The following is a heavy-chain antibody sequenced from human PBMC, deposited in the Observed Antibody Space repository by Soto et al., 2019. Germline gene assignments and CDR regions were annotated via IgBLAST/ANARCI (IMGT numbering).Heavy chain of an antibody. CDR1: GFTFSSFG. CDR2: VSYDGSNA. Sequence: PGGSLRLSCAASGFTFSSFGMNWVRQAPGKGLEWVADVSYDGSNAYYADSVKGRFTISRDNSKNTLYLQMSSLRTEDTAVYYCAKDQMGDHYGMDVWGQGTTVTVSS. D-gene: IGHD3-16*01. CDR3: AKDQMGDHYGMDV. J-gene: IGHJ6*02. V-gene: IGHV3-30*18.